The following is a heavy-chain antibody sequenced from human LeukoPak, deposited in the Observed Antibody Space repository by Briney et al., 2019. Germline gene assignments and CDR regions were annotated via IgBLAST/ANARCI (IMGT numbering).Heavy chain of an antibody. CDR3: AMVDDFSGDY. Sequence: GGSLRLSCTASGFTFSTYWMSWVRQAPGGGLEWVSNTHPEGDEKYHVDSVRGRFTNSRDRAKNSLYLTINSQRVKYTPVYSGAMVDDFSGDYWGQGTLVTVSS. V-gene: IGHV3-7*01. CDR2: THPEGDEK. J-gene: IGHJ4*02. CDR1: GFTFSTYW. D-gene: IGHD2-8*01.